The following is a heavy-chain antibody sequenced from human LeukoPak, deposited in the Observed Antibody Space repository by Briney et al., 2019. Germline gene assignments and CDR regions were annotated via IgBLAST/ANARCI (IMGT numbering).Heavy chain of an antibody. CDR1: GFTFSSYG. Sequence: GRSLRLSCAASGFTFSSYGMHWVRQAPGKGLEWVAVISYDGSNKYYADSVKGRFTISRDNSKNTLYLQMNSLRAEDTAVYYCAGEEMATIREFYYYYMDVWGKGTTVTVSS. V-gene: IGHV3-30*03. CDR2: ISYDGSNK. CDR3: AGEEMATIREFYYYYMDV. D-gene: IGHD5-24*01. J-gene: IGHJ6*03.